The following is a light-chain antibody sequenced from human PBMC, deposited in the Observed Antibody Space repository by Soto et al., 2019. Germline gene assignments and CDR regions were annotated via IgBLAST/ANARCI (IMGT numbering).Light chain of an antibody. Sequence: DIQLTQSPSTLSASVGGRVTLTCRASQSLNSRLAWYQQRPGKAPKLLIYDASTLESGVPSRFSGSGSGTEFTLTINNLQPDDLATYICQQYKSYTWTFGQGTKVDIK. CDR2: DAS. CDR1: QSLNSR. J-gene: IGKJ1*01. CDR3: QQYKSYTWT. V-gene: IGKV1-5*01.